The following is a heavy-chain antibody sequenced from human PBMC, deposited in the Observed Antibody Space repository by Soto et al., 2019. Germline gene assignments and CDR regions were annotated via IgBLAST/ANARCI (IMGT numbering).Heavy chain of an antibody. J-gene: IGHJ4*02. Sequence: SVKVFCKASGGTFSSYAISWVRQAPGQGLEWMGGIIPIFGTANYAQKFQGRVTITADESTSTAYMELSSLRSEDTAVYYCARDRGLQLRYFDYWGQGTLVTVS. D-gene: IGHD5-12*01. CDR2: IIPIFGTA. V-gene: IGHV1-69*13. CDR3: ARDRGLQLRYFDY. CDR1: GGTFSSYA.